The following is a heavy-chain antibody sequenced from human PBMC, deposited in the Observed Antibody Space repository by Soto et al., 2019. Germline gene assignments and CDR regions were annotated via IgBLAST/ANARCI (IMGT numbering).Heavy chain of an antibody. CDR3: ARRTLTYYFDY. V-gene: IGHV4-59*12. CDR1: GGSISSYY. CDR2: IHYSGST. J-gene: IGHJ4*02. Sequence: PSETLSLTCTVSGGSISSYYWSWIRQPPGKGLECIGYIHYSGSTNYNPSLKSRVTISVDTSKNQFSLKLSSVTAADTAVYYCARRTLTYYFDYWGQGTLVTVSS. D-gene: IGHD1-20*01.